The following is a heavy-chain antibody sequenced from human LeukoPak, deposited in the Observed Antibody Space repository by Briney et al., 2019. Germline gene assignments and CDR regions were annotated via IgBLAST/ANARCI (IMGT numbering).Heavy chain of an antibody. CDR3: ARDRRVVVVPAAINTNWFDP. D-gene: IGHD2-2*01. CDR1: GYTFTSYY. CDR2: INPSGGST. J-gene: IGHJ5*02. Sequence: GASVTVSCKASGYTFTSYYMHWVRQAPGQGLEWMGIINPSGGSTSYAQKFQGRVTMTRDTSTSTVYMELSSLRSEDTAVYYCARDRRVVVVPAAINTNWFDPWGQGTLVTVSS. V-gene: IGHV1-46*01.